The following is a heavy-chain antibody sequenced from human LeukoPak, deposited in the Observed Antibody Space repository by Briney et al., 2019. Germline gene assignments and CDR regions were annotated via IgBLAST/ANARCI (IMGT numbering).Heavy chain of an antibody. J-gene: IGHJ4*02. CDR3: ARRVTGRGTYYFDY. CDR2: IYYSGIT. Sequence: SETLSLTCTVSGGSISPYYWSWIRPPPGKELEWIGYIYYSGITNYNPSLKSRLTISVDTSKNQFSLKLNSVTAADTALYYCARRVTGRGTYYFDYWGQGTLVTVSS. V-gene: IGHV4-59*08. D-gene: IGHD3-16*01. CDR1: GGSISPYY.